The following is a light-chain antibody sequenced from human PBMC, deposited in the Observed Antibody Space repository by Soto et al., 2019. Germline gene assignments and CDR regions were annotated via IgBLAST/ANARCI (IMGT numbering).Light chain of an antibody. CDR2: DVS. V-gene: IGLV2-14*01. J-gene: IGLJ1*01. Sequence: QSVLTQPASVSGSPGQSITISCTGTNSDIGAYNYVSWYQQHPGKAPKLMIYDVSNRPSGVSTRFSGSKSGNTASLTIYGLQAEDEGDYYCSSLAVYSLHDVFGTGTKVTVL. CDR3: SSLAVYSLHDV. CDR1: NSDIGAYNY.